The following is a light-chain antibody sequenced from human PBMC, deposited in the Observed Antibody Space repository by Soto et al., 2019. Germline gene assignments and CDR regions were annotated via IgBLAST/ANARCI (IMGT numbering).Light chain of an antibody. CDR3: TSYAGDNNLL. CDR1: STDVGGYKF. J-gene: IGLJ2*01. Sequence: QSVLTQPPSASGSPGQSVTISCTGTSTDVGGYKFVSWYQQHPGKAPKLMIYEVNKRPSGVPDRFSGSKSGNTASLAVSGLQAEDEADYYCTSYAGDNNLLFGGGTKVTVL. V-gene: IGLV2-8*01. CDR2: EVN.